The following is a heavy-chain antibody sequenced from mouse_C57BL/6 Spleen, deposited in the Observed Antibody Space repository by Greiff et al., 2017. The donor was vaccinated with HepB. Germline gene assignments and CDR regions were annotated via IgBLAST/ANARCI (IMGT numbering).Heavy chain of an antibody. D-gene: IGHD1-1*01. J-gene: IGHJ1*03. V-gene: IGHV3-5*01. CDR2: IYYSGTI. Sequence: EVMLVESGPGLVKPSQTVFLTCTVTGISITTGNYRWSWIRQFPGNKLEWIGYIYYSGTITYNPSLTSRTTITRDTPKNQFFLEMNSLTAEDTATYYCARERGHYYGSSYGYFDVWGTGTTVTVSS. CDR3: ARERGHYYGSSYGYFDV. CDR1: GISITTGNYR.